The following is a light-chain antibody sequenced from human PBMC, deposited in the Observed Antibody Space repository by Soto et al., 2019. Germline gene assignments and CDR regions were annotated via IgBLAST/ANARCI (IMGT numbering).Light chain of an antibody. CDR1: DSDIGGYNF. V-gene: IGLV2-14*01. J-gene: IGLJ2*01. CDR3: SSYTTRSTLV. CDR2: EVT. Sequence: QSALTQPASLSGSPGQSITISCTGTDSDIGGYNFVSWYQHHPGDAPKLLIYEVTNRPSGVSNRFSASKFGNTASLTISGLQAEDEADYYCSSYTTRSTLVFGGGTQLTVL.